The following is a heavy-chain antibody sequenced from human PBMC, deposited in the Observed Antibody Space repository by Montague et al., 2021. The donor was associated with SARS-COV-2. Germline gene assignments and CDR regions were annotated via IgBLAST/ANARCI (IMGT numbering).Heavy chain of an antibody. CDR2: IFHSGTI. Sequence: SETLSLTCRVSGDSISTSTWWSWVSQTPGKGLVWIGVIFHSGTINCYPSLMSRVSISVDKSYNQFSLRLSSLIAADTAVYYCATLSSRTAAGTGDYFGLDVWGQGTTVVVSS. D-gene: IGHD6-13*01. CDR1: GDSISTSTW. J-gene: IGHJ6*02. CDR3: ATLSSRTAAGTGDYFGLDV. V-gene: IGHV4-4*02.